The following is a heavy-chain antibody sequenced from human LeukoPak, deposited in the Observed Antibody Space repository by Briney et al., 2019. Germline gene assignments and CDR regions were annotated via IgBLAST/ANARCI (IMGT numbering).Heavy chain of an antibody. CDR1: GYSISSGYY. Sequence: SETLSLTCTVSGYSISSGYYWGWIRQPPGKGLEWIGSIYHSGSTYYNPSLKSRVTISVDTSKNQFSLKLSSVTAADTAVYYCAKDHQYIAAAGTVLTYYYYYYMDVWGKGTTVTISS. J-gene: IGHJ6*03. CDR3: AKDHQYIAAAGTVLTYYYYYYMDV. D-gene: IGHD6-13*01. CDR2: IYHSGST. V-gene: IGHV4-38-2*02.